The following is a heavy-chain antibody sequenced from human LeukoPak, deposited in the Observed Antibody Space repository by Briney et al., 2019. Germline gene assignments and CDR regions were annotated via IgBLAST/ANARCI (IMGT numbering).Heavy chain of an antibody. CDR1: GYTFTGYY. J-gene: IGHJ4*02. CDR2: INGNTGST. Sequence: GASVKVSCKTSGYTFTGYYIHWVRQAPGQGLEGMGWINGNTGSTNYAQKFQDRVAMTRDTSISTAYMDLNRLRSDDTAVYFCARVGPDCGGDCYSNWGQGTLVTVSS. V-gene: IGHV1-2*02. D-gene: IGHD2-21*02. CDR3: ARVGPDCGGDCYSN.